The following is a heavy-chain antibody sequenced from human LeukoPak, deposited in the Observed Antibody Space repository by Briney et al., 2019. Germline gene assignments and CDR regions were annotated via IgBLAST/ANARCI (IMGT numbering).Heavy chain of an antibody. J-gene: IGHJ4*02. Sequence: ASVTVSCKASAYTFSDYYIHWVRQAPGQGLEWMGWINPSSGGTNYAQKFQDRVTLTRDTSISTAYMELSRLRSDDTAVYYCARVFLKAYCGGDCYGHYFDYWGQGTLVTVSS. CDR3: ARVFLKAYCGGDCYGHYFDY. V-gene: IGHV1-2*02. CDR1: AYTFSDYY. CDR2: INPSSGGT. D-gene: IGHD2-21*02.